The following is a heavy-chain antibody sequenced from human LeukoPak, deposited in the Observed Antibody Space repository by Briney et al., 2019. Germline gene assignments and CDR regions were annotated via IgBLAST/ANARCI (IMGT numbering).Heavy chain of an antibody. V-gene: IGHV4-39*07. CDR2: INHSGST. CDR1: GGSISSGDYY. J-gene: IGHJ4*02. CDR3: ARGHRTYDSSGSIFDY. Sequence: SETLSLTCTVSGGSISSGDYYWSWIRQPPGKGLEWIGEINHSGSTNYNPSLKSRVTISVDTSKNQFSLKLSSVTAADTAVYYCARGHRTYDSSGSIFDYWGQGTLVTVSS. D-gene: IGHD3-22*01.